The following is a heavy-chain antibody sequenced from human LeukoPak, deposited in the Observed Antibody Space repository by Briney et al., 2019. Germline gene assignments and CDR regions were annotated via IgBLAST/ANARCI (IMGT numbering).Heavy chain of an antibody. V-gene: IGHV3-23*01. D-gene: IGHD2-2*01. CDR2: ISGSGGST. CDR3: AKDSIVVVPAADPPGWYFDY. CDR1: GFTFSSYA. J-gene: IGHJ4*02. Sequence: AGGSLRLSCAASGFTFSSYAMSWVRQAPGKGLEWVSAISGSGGSTYYADSVKGRFTISRDNAKNSLYLQMNSLRAEDTAVYYCAKDSIVVVPAADPPGWYFDYWGQGTLVTVSS.